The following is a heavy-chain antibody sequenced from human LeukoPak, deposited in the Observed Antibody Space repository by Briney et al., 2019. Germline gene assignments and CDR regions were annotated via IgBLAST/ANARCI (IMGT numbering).Heavy chain of an antibody. CDR3: AKDWRYYYDSSSYYPH. Sequence: PGGSLRLSCAASGFTFSSYAVSWVRQAPGEGLEWVSVIGGSGDSTYYADSVQGRFTISRDNFKDTLFPQMNSLRADDTAVYYCAKDWRYYYDSSSYYPHWGQGTLVTVSS. CDR1: GFTFSSYA. CDR2: IGGSGDST. V-gene: IGHV3-23*01. D-gene: IGHD3-22*01. J-gene: IGHJ4*02.